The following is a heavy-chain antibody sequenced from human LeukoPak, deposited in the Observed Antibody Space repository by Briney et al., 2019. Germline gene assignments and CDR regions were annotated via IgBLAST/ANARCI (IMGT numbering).Heavy chain of an antibody. Sequence: PSETLSLTCTVSGGSISSYYWSWIRQPAGKGLEWIGRIYTSGSTNYNPSLKSRVTMSVDTSKNQFSLKLSSVTAADTAVYYCARTIGFLVYAGMLDWFDPWGQGTLVTVSS. J-gene: IGHJ5*02. V-gene: IGHV4-4*07. CDR3: ARTIGFLVYAGMLDWFDP. CDR1: GGSISSYY. D-gene: IGHD2-8*01. CDR2: IYTSGST.